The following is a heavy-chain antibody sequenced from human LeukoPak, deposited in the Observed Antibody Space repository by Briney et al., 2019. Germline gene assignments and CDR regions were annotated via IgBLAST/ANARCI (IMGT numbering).Heavy chain of an antibody. V-gene: IGHV4-30-4*08. D-gene: IGHD2-15*01. CDR3: ALTEVVAATPYY. CDR2: IYYSGST. J-gene: IGHJ4*02. Sequence: SQTLSLXCTVSGGSISSGDYYWSWIRQPPGKGLEWIGYIYYSGSTYYNPSLKSRVTISVDTSKNQFSLKLSSVTAADTAVYYCALTEVVAATPYYWGQGTLVTVSS. CDR1: GGSISSGDYY.